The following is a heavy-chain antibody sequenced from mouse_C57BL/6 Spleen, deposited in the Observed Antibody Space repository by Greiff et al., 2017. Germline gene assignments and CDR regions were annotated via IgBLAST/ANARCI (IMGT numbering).Heavy chain of an antibody. Sequence: DVKLQESGGGLVQPGGSMKLSCVASGFTFSNYWMNWVRQSPEKGLEWVAQIRLKSDNYATHYAESVKGRFTISRDDSKSSVYLQMNNLRAEDTGIYYCTKHYYCSSWGYFDVWGTGTTVTVSS. CDR1: GFTFSNYW. V-gene: IGHV6-3*01. CDR2: IRLKSDNYAT. J-gene: IGHJ1*03. CDR3: TKHYYCSSWGYFDV. D-gene: IGHD1-1*01.